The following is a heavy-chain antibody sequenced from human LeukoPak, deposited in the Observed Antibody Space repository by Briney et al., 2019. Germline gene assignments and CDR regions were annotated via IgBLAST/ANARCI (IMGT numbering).Heavy chain of an antibody. CDR2: IYYTGST. J-gene: IGHJ4*02. CDR1: GGSISSSTYY. V-gene: IGHV4-39*07. CDR3: ASVGGYYDYVWGSSTYYFDY. D-gene: IGHD3-16*01. Sequence: SETLSLTCTVSGGSISSSTYYWDWIRQPPGKGLEWIGSIYYTGSTYYNPSLKSRVTISVDTSKNQFSLKLSSVTAADTAVYYCASVGGYYDYVWGSSTYYFDYWGQGTLVTVSS.